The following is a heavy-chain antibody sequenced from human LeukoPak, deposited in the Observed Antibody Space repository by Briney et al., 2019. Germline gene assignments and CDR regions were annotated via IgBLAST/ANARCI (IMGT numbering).Heavy chain of an antibody. J-gene: IGHJ4*02. V-gene: IGHV3-21*01. CDR1: GFTFSNYS. Sequence: GGSLRLSCAASGFTFSNYSMNWVRQAPGKGLEWVSSISSSSSYIYYADSVKGRFTISRDNAKNSLYLQMNSLRAEDTAVYYCAKGPRAYYYGSGTYSKESYLDYWGQGTLVTVSS. D-gene: IGHD3-10*01. CDR3: AKGPRAYYYGSGTYSKESYLDY. CDR2: ISSSSSYI.